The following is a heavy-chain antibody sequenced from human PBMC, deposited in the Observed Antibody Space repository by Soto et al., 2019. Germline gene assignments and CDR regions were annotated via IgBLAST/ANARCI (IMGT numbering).Heavy chain of an antibody. Sequence: GGSLRLSCAASGFTFSSYSMNWVRQAPGKGLEWVSYISSSSSTIYYADSVKGRFTISRDNAKNSLYLQMNSLRAEDTAMYYCARDGPVNWNYDGNWFDPWGQGTLVTVSS. CDR1: GFTFSSYS. D-gene: IGHD1-7*01. CDR2: ISSSSSTI. V-gene: IGHV3-48*01. CDR3: ARDGPVNWNYDGNWFDP. J-gene: IGHJ5*02.